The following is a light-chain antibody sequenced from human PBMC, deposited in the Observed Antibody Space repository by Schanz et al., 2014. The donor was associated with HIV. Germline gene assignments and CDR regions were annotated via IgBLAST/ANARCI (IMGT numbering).Light chain of an antibody. J-gene: IGLJ2*01. CDR1: SSDVGYYNY. Sequence: QSVLTQPPSASGSPGQSITISCTGTSSDVGYYNYLSWYQQHPGKAPKLIIYEVYKRPSGVPNRFSGSKSANTASLTVSGLQPEDEADYYCTSHGGTNTFLLLFGGGTKLTVL. CDR2: EVY. V-gene: IGLV2-8*01. CDR3: TSHGGTNTFLLL.